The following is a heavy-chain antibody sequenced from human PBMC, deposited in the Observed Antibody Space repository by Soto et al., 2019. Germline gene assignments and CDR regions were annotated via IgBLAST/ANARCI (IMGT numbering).Heavy chain of an antibody. CDR2: IIPIFGTA. V-gene: IGHV1-69*01. CDR1: GGTFSSYA. D-gene: IGHD6-19*01. Sequence: QVQLVQSGAEVKKPGSSVKVSCKASGGTFSSYAISWVRQAPGQGLEGMGGIIPIFGTANYAQKFQGRVTITADESTSTVYMELSSLRSEDTAVYYCAREVEVAGTRYYFDYWGQGTLVTVSS. J-gene: IGHJ4*02. CDR3: AREVEVAGTRYYFDY.